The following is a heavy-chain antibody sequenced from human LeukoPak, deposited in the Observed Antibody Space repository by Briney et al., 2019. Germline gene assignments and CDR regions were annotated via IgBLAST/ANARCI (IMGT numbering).Heavy chain of an antibody. V-gene: IGHV3-9*01. Sequence: GGSLRLSCAASGFTFDGYAMHWVRQAPGKGLEWVSGISWNSGRIGYADSVKGRFTISRDNAKNSLYLQMNSLRAEDTALYYCAKDVGGSNVKLVATPKFGYYFYGMDVWGQGTTVTASS. J-gene: IGHJ6*02. D-gene: IGHD5-12*01. CDR1: GFTFDGYA. CDR3: AKDVGGSNVKLVATPKFGYYFYGMDV. CDR2: ISWNSGRI.